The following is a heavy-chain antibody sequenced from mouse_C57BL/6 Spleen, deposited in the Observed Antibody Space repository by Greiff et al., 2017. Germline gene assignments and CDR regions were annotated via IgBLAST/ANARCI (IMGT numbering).Heavy chain of an antibody. CDR2: IYPRSGNT. CDR3: ARKDGSSPPYAMDY. J-gene: IGHJ4*01. V-gene: IGHV1-81*01. D-gene: IGHD1-1*01. CDR1: GYPFTSYG. Sequence: VQLQQSGAELARPGASVKLSCKASGYPFTSYGISWVKQRTGQGLEWIGEIYPRSGNTYYNEKFKGKATLTADKSSSTAYMELSSLTSEDSAVYFCARKDGSSPPYAMDYWGQGTSVTVSS.